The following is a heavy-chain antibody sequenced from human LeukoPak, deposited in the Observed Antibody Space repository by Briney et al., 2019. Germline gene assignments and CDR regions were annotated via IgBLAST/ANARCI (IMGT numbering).Heavy chain of an antibody. CDR1: GFTFSSYS. V-gene: IGHV3-30*18. J-gene: IGHJ4*02. D-gene: IGHD3-9*01. Sequence: TGGSLRLSCAASGFTFSSYSMNWVRQAPGKGLEWVAVISYDGSNKYYADSVKGRFTISRDNSKNTLYLQMNSLRAEDTAVYYCAKAEDYDILTGYAFDYWGQGTLVTVSS. CDR3: AKAEDYDILTGYAFDY. CDR2: ISYDGSNK.